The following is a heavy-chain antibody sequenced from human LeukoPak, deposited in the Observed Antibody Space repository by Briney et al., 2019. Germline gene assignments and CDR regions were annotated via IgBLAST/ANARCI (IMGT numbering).Heavy chain of an antibody. CDR2: IGTGTDT. CDR1: GYTFNDYD. CDR3: ARDRRADYGRNDDAFDI. Sequence: GGSLRLSCAASGYTFNDYDMHWVRQAAGKGLEWVSHIGTGTDTHYSGSVKGRFTISRENAKNSLFLQMNSLRVGDTAVYYCARDRRADYGRNDDAFDIWGQGTMVTVSS. D-gene: IGHD4-23*01. V-gene: IGHV3-13*01. J-gene: IGHJ3*02.